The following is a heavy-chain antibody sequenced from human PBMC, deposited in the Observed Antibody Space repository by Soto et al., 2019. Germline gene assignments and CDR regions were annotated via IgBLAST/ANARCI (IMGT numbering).Heavy chain of an antibody. CDR2: ISGSGGST. V-gene: IGHV3-23*01. CDR3: AKDVLYYDFWSGYYSY. CDR1: GFTFSSYA. J-gene: IGHJ4*02. Sequence: GGSLRLSCAASGFTFSSYAMSWVRQAPGKGLEWVSAISGSGGSTYYADSVKGRFTISRDNSKNTLYLQMNSLRAEDTAVYYCAKDVLYYDFWSGYYSYWGQGTLVTVSS. D-gene: IGHD3-3*01.